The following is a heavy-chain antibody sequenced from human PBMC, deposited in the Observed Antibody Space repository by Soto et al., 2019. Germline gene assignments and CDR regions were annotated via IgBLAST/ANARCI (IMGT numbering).Heavy chain of an antibody. CDR1: GFTFSSYS. J-gene: IGHJ3*02. V-gene: IGHV3-48*02. CDR2: ISSSSSTI. D-gene: IGHD3-3*01. Sequence: GGSLRLSCAASGFTFSSYSMNWVRQAPGKGLEWVSYISSSSSTIYYADSVKGRFTISRDNAKNSLYLQMNSLRDEDTAVYYCARDWGRNSKLRFLESDDAFDIWGQGTMVTVSS. CDR3: ARDWGRNSKLRFLESDDAFDI.